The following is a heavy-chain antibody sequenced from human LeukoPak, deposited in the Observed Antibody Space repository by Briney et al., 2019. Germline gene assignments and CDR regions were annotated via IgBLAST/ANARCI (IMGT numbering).Heavy chain of an antibody. J-gene: IGHJ4*02. CDR2: INLGGTT. D-gene: IGHD5-12*01. CDR3: ARGLGVAKPTFDS. CDR1: GGSISSCGYS. V-gene: IGHV4-30-2*01. Sequence: PSETLSLTCAVSGGSISSCGYSWGWIRQPPGKGLECIGFINLGGTTYYNPSLKSRVTISLDRSKNQFSLNLNSVTAADTAVYYCARGLGVAKPTFDSWGLGTLVTVSS.